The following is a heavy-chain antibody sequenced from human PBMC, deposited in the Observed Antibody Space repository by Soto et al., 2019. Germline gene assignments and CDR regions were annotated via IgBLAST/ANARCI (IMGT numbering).Heavy chain of an antibody. CDR2: IKQDGSEK. J-gene: IGHJ6*02. CDR3: ARDFVAGRGYYYYGMDV. CDR1: GFTFSSYW. D-gene: IGHD6-6*01. V-gene: IGHV3-7*01. Sequence: GGFLRLSCAASGFTFSSYWMSWVRQAPGKGLEWVANIKQDGSEKYYVDSVKGRFTISRDNAKNSLYLQMNSLRAEDTAVYYCARDFVAGRGYYYYGMDVWGQGTTVTVSS.